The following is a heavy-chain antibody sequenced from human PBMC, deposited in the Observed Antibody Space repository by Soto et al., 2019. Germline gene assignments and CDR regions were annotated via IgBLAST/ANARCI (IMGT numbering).Heavy chain of an antibody. V-gene: IGHV3-74*01. CDR1: GFTFSSYC. D-gene: IGHD1-26*01. CDR2: INSDGSST. Sequence: EVQLVDSGGGLVQPGGSLRLSCAASGFTFSSYCMHWVRQAPGKGLVWVSRINSDGSSTSYADSVKGRFTISRDNAKNTLYLQMNSLRAEDTAVYYCARESQEQIYGMDVWGQGTTVTVSS. J-gene: IGHJ6*02. CDR3: ARESQEQIYGMDV.